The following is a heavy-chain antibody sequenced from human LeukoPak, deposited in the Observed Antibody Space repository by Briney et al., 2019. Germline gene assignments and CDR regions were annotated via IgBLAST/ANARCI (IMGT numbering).Heavy chain of an antibody. CDR1: GFTFSDYY. CDR2: IYYSGST. J-gene: IGHJ4*02. Sequence: LRLSCAASGFTFSDYYMSWIRQPPGKGLEWIGSIYYSGSTYNNPSLKSRVTISVDTSKNQFSLKLSSVTAADTAVYYCARGSLHSWSPRYYFDYWGQGTLVTVSS. CDR3: ARGSLHSWSPRYYFDY. V-gene: IGHV4-38-2*01. D-gene: IGHD6-13*01.